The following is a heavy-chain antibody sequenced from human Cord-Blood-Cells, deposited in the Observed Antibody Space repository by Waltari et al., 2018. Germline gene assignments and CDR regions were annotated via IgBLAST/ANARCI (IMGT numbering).Heavy chain of an antibody. CDR1: GFTFSSYW. CDR2: IKQDGSEK. Sequence: EVQLVESGGGLVQPGGSLRLSCAASGFTFSSYWMSWVRQAPGKGRGWGANIKQDGSEKYYVDAVKGRFTISRDNAKNSLYLQMNSLRAEDTAVYYCARGGDFDYWGQGTLVTVSS. V-gene: IGHV3-7*01. J-gene: IGHJ4*02. CDR3: ARGGDFDY.